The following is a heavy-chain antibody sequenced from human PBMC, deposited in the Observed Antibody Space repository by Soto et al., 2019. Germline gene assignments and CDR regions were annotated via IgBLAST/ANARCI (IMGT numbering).Heavy chain of an antibody. CDR3: ARDRGSGGWFDY. Sequence: QVQLVQSGAEVKKPGSSVKVSCKASGGTFSSYTISWVRQAPGQGLEWMGRIIPILGIANYAQKFQGRVTITADKSTSTAYMELSSLRSEDTAVYYCARDRGSGGWFDYWGQGTLVTVSS. J-gene: IGHJ4*02. CDR1: GGTFSSYT. CDR2: IIPILGIA. D-gene: IGHD6-19*01. V-gene: IGHV1-69*08.